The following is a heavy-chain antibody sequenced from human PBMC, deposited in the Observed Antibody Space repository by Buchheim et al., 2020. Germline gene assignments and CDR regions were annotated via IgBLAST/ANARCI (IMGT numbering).Heavy chain of an antibody. J-gene: IGHJ6*02. CDR2: INHSGST. CDR3: ARASYYDCWSGYFVGAARIDV. Sequence: QVQLQQWGAGLLKPSETLSLTCAGYGGSFSGYYWSWIRQPPGKGLEWIGEINHSGSTNYNPSLKSRVTISVDTSKNQFSMKLSSVTAADTAVYYCARASYYDCWSGYFVGAARIDVWGQGTT. D-gene: IGHD3-3*01. CDR1: GGSFSGYY. V-gene: IGHV4-34*01.